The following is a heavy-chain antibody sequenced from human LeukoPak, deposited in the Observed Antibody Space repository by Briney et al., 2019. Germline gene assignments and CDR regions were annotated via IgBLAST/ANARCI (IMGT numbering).Heavy chain of an antibody. V-gene: IGHV3-23*01. J-gene: IGHJ4*02. CDR2: ISASGGKT. D-gene: IGHD3-22*01. CDR1: GFTFSTYA. CDR3: LSSGYYLVEY. Sequence: GGSLRLSCGASGFTFSTYAMTWVRQAPGKGLEWVSSISASGGKTYYAESVKGRFSISRDNSKDTLHLQMNSLRAEGTAVYYCLSSGYYLVEYWGQGTLVTVSS.